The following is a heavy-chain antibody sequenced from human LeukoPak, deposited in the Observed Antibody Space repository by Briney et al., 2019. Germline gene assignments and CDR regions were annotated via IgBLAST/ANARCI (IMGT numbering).Heavy chain of an antibody. V-gene: IGHV3-20*04. Sequence: GGSLRLSCRGSGFKFDDYGVTWVRQAPGKGLECVSDINWNGDSTGYAHSVRGRFTISRDNSKNSVYLQMNSLRVEDTAFYYCARDELLNRNWFDPWGQGTLVTVSS. CDR1: GFKFDDYG. D-gene: IGHD3-10*01. J-gene: IGHJ5*02. CDR3: ARDELLNRNWFDP. CDR2: INWNGDST.